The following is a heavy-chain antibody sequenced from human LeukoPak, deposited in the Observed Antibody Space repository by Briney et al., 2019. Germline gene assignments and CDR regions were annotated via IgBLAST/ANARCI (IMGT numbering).Heavy chain of an antibody. CDR3: ARELAAAGTLPYYYGMDV. D-gene: IGHD6-13*01. V-gene: IGHV3-21*01. J-gene: IGHJ6*02. CDR2: INSSSSYI. Sequence: GGSLRLSCAASGFTFSSYSMNWVRQAPGKGLEWVSSINSSSSYIYYADSVKGRFTISRDNAKNSLYLQMNSLRAEDTAVYYCARELAAAGTLPYYYGMDVWGQGTTVTVS. CDR1: GFTFSSYS.